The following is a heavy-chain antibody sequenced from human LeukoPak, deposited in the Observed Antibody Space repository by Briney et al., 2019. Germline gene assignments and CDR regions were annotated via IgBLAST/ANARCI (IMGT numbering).Heavy chain of an antibody. CDR1: GFTFSDHY. Sequence: PGGSLRLSCAASGFTFSDHYMSWIRQAPGKGLEWVSYISSSGSTIYYADSVKGRFTISRDKSTEKVYLQMNSLRVEDTAVYFCAKGDCSSTNCYPDYWGQGILVTVSS. D-gene: IGHD2-2*01. CDR3: AKGDCSSTNCYPDY. J-gene: IGHJ4*02. CDR2: ISSSGSTI. V-gene: IGHV3-11*01.